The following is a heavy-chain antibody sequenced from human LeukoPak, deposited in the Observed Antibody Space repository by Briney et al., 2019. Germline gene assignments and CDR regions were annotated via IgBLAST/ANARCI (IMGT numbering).Heavy chain of an antibody. J-gene: IGHJ2*01. CDR2: ISAYNGNT. CDR1: GYTFTSYG. V-gene: IGHV1-18*01. CDR3: ARALIAAAGHDPAYWYFDL. Sequence: ASVKVSCKASGYTFTSYGTSWVRQAPGQGLEWMGWISAYNGNTNYAQKLQGRVTMTTDTSTSTAYMELRSLRSDDTAVYYCARALIAAAGHDPAYWYFDLWGRGTLVTVSS. D-gene: IGHD6-25*01.